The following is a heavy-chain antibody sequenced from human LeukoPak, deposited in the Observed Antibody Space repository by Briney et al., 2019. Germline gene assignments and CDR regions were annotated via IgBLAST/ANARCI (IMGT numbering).Heavy chain of an antibody. Sequence: QSGGSLRLSCTASGFTFTRYNMHWVRQAPGEGLEYVSAISSDGHSTYYANSVKGRFTISRDNSKNTLYLQMGSLRAEDMAVYYCARVPITIFFYPDFWGQGTLVTVSS. V-gene: IGHV3-64*01. CDR2: ISSDGHST. D-gene: IGHD3-9*01. CDR3: ARVPITIFFYPDF. J-gene: IGHJ4*02. CDR1: GFTFTRYN.